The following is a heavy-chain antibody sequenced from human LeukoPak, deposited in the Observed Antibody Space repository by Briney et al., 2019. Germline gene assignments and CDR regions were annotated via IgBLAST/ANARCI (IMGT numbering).Heavy chain of an antibody. D-gene: IGHD3-10*01. CDR3: AKVTYGSGTYGALDY. CDR2: ISGSGDNT. Sequence: GGSLRLSCAASGFTFSSHGMSWVRQAPGKGLEWVSTISGSGDNTYYADSVKGRFTISRDNSKNTLYLQMNSLRAEDTAVYYCAKVTYGSGTYGALDYWGQGTLVTVSS. V-gene: IGHV3-23*01. J-gene: IGHJ4*02. CDR1: GFTFSSHG.